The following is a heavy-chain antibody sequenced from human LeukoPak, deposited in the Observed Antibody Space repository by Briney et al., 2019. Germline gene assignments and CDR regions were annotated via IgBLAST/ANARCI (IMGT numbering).Heavy chain of an antibody. Sequence: SETLSLTCTVSGGSISSYYWSWIRQPAGKGLEWIGRIYTSGSTYYNASLKSRVTMSVDTSKNQFSLKLSSVTAADTAVYYCAGNLLTYYYGSGGFDPWGQGTLVTVSS. CDR1: GGSISSYY. CDR3: AGNLLTYYYGSGGFDP. D-gene: IGHD3-10*01. CDR2: IYTSGST. V-gene: IGHV4-4*07. J-gene: IGHJ5*02.